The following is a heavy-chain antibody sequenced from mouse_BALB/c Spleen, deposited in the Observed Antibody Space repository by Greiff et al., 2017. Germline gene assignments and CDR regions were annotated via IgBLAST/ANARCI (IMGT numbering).Heavy chain of an antibody. CDR2: ISTYYGNT. CDR3: ARSGKAPLDY. V-gene: IGHV1-67*01. J-gene: IGHJ4*01. Sequence: VQLVESGPELVRPGVSVKISCKGSGYTFTDYAMHWVKQSHAKSLEWIGVISTYYGNTNYNQKFKGKATMTVDKSSSTAYMELARLTSEDSAIYYCARSGKAPLDYWGQGTSVTVSS. CDR1: GYTFTDYA. D-gene: IGHD3-1*01.